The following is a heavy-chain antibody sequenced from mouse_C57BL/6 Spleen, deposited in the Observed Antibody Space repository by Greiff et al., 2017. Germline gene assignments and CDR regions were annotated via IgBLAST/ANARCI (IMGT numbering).Heavy chain of an antibody. Sequence: EVQLMQSGAGLVKPGASLKLSCAASGFTFSSYAMSWVRQTPEKRLEWVAYISRGGDYTNYADTLKGRFTISRDNARNTLYLQMSSLKSEDTAMYYCGRDVLDYFDYWGQGTTLTVSS. V-gene: IGHV5S21*01. CDR3: GRDVLDYFDY. J-gene: IGHJ2*01. CDR1: GFTFSSYA. CDR2: ISRGGDYT.